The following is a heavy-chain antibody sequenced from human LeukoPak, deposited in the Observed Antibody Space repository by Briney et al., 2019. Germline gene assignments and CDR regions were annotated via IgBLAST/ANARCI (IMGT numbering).Heavy chain of an antibody. CDR2: MYYSGST. Sequence: PSETLSLTCTVSGGAISSGDYYWSWIRQPPGKGLEWIAYMYYSGSTYYNPSLKSRVTMSADTSKNQLSLKLSSVTAADTAVYYCARPYYYDSRIDPWGQGILVTVSS. V-gene: IGHV4-30-4*01. J-gene: IGHJ5*02. CDR1: GGAISSGDYY. CDR3: ARPYYYDSRIDP. D-gene: IGHD3-22*01.